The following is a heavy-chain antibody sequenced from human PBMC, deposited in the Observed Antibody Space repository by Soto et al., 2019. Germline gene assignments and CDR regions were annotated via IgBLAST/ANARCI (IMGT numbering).Heavy chain of an antibody. V-gene: IGHV3-7*01. CDR2: IKQDGSEK. CDR3: GSGRDSSLAPVPDS. Sequence: QTPGKGLEWVANIKQDGSEKYYVDSVKGRFTISRDNAKNSLYLQMNSLRAEDTAVYFCGSGRDSSLAPVPDSSGQGTLLYVSS. J-gene: IGHJ5*01. D-gene: IGHD2-15*01.